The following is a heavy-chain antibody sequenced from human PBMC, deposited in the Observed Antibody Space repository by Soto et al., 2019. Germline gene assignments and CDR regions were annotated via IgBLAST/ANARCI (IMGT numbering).Heavy chain of an antibody. Sequence: EVHLLESGGGSVQPGGSLRLSCAASGLTFSSYVMSWVRQAPGKGLEWVSAISGSSYYIYYADSVKGRFTISRDNAKNSLYLQMNSLRAEDTAVYYCARDSSSYYDIWSGSDYWGQGTLVTVSS. J-gene: IGHJ4*02. D-gene: IGHD3-3*01. V-gene: IGHV3-21*01. CDR3: ARDSSSYYDIWSGSDY. CDR1: GLTFSSYV. CDR2: ISGSSYYI.